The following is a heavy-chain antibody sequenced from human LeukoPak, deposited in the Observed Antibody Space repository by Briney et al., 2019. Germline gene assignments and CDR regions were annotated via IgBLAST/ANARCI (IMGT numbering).Heavy chain of an antibody. CDR2: ISGSGGST. CDR3: AKSMPGVTYFDY. V-gene: IGHV3-23*01. J-gene: IGHJ4*02. D-gene: IGHD2-2*01. CDR1: GFTFSSYA. Sequence: GGSLRLSCAASGFTFSSYAMSWVRQAPGKGLEWVSAISGSGGSTYYADSVKGRFTISRDNSKNTLCLQMNSLRAEDTAVYYRAKSMPGVTYFDYWGQGTLVTVSS.